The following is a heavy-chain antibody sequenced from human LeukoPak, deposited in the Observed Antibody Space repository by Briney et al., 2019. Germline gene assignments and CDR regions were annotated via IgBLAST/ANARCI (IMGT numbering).Heavy chain of an antibody. Sequence: ASVKVSCKASGGTFSSYAISWVRQAPGQGLEWMGGIIPIFGTANYAPNFQGRVMIIADESTSTAYMELSSLRSEDTAVYYCASPSLSVSNGYDSPFVYWGQGTLVTVSS. J-gene: IGHJ4*02. CDR1: GGTFSSYA. CDR3: ASPSLSVSNGYDSPFVY. V-gene: IGHV1-69*13. D-gene: IGHD5-12*01. CDR2: IIPIFGTA.